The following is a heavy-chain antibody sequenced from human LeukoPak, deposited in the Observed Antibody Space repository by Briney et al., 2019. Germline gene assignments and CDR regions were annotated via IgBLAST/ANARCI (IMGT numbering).Heavy chain of an antibody. CDR3: GVAVAGPILNWFDP. Sequence: ASVKVSCKASGGTLSSYAISWVRQAPGQGLEWMGGIIPILGTVNYAQKFQGRVTSTADKSTNTAYMELSSLRSEDTAVYYCGVAVAGPILNWFDPWGQGTLVTASS. J-gene: IGHJ5*02. D-gene: IGHD6-13*01. CDR1: GGTLSSYA. V-gene: IGHV1-69*06. CDR2: IIPILGTV.